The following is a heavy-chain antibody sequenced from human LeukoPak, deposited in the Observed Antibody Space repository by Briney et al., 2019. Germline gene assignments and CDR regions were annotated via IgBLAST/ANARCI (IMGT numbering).Heavy chain of an antibody. Sequence: ASVKVSCKVSGYTLTDLSMHWVRQTPGSGAEWMGGFDPEAGETVYAQKFQGRVTMTDDTSTDTAYMELSSLRSEDTAVYYCAADSRRSSGWFLPDRFDIWGQGTKVTVSP. CDR2: FDPEAGET. J-gene: IGHJ3*02. CDR1: GYTLTDLS. D-gene: IGHD6-19*01. V-gene: IGHV1-24*01. CDR3: AADSRRSSGWFLPDRFDI.